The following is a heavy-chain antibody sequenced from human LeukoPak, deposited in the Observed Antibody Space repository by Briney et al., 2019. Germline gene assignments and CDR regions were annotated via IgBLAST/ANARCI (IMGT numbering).Heavy chain of an antibody. CDR3: ARAPGAALD. CDR1: GGSFSGYY. J-gene: IGHJ4*02. Sequence: SETLSLTCAVYGGSFSGYYWSWIRQPPGKGLEWIGEINHRGSTNYNPSLKSRVTVSLDTSKNQFSLKLSSVIAADTAVYYCARAPGAALDWGQGTLVTVSS. V-gene: IGHV4-34*01. CDR2: INHRGST. D-gene: IGHD2-15*01.